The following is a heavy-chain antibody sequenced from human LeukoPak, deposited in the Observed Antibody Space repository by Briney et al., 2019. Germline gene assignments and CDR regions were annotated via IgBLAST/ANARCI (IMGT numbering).Heavy chain of an antibody. CDR2: ISSSGSTI. D-gene: IGHD5-18*01. CDR3: ARDPGYSYGFDI. Sequence: GGSLRLSCAASGFTLSSYEMNWVRQAPGKGLEWVSYISSSGSTIYYADSVKGRFTISRDNAKNSLYLQMNSLRAEDTAVYYCARDPGYSYGFDIWGQGTMVTVSS. CDR1: GFTLSSYE. J-gene: IGHJ3*02. V-gene: IGHV3-48*03.